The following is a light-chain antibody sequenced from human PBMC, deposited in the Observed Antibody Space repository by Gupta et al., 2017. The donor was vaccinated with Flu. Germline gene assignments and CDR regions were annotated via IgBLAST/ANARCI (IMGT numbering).Light chain of an antibody. Sequence: EIVMTQSPATLSVPPGERATLSCRASQSVSSNLAWYQQKPGQAPRLLIYGASARATGIPARFSGSGSGTEFTLTISSLQSEDFAVYYCQQYIGRITFGQGTKVEIK. CDR2: GAS. V-gene: IGKV3-15*01. J-gene: IGKJ1*01. CDR3: QQYIGRIT. CDR1: QSVSSN.